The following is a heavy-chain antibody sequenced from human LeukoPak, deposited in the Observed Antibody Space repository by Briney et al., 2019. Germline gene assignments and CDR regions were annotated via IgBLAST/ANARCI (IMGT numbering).Heavy chain of an antibody. D-gene: IGHD4-11*01. CDR1: VYTFTSYD. Sequence: ASVKLSCKASVYTFTSYDINWVRQAPGQGLEWMGWMNPNSGNTGNAQKFQGRVTMTRNTSISTAYMEVSTLRSEDTAVYYCATDYTDDSLDYWGQGTLVTASS. CDR3: ATDYTDDSLDY. J-gene: IGHJ4*02. V-gene: IGHV1-8*01. CDR2: MNPNSGNT.